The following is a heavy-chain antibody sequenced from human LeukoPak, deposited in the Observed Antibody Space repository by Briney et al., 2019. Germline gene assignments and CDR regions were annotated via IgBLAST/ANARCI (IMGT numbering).Heavy chain of an antibody. Sequence: PSETLSLTCTVSGGSISSYYWSWIRQPPGKGLEWIGYIYYSGSTNYNPSLKSRVTISVDTSKNQLSLKLSSVTAADTAVYYCARGLGYYYDSSGYYADYWGQGTLVTVSS. D-gene: IGHD3-22*01. CDR1: GGSISSYY. J-gene: IGHJ4*02. V-gene: IGHV4-59*01. CDR3: ARGLGYYYDSSGYYADY. CDR2: IYYSGST.